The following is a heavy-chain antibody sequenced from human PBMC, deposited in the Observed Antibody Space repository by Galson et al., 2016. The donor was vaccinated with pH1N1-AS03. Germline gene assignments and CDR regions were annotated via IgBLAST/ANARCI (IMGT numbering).Heavy chain of an antibody. Sequence: SLRLSCAATGFTFTNCWMTWVRQAPGKGLEWVANIKTDGGDKNYVDSVKGRFIISRDNAKNSLYLQMNSLRAEDTAVYYCARENWSVEYWGQGTLVIVSS. CDR3: ARENWSVEY. J-gene: IGHJ4*02. CDR2: IKTDGGDK. V-gene: IGHV3-7*03. CDR1: GFTFTNCW. D-gene: IGHD1-1*01.